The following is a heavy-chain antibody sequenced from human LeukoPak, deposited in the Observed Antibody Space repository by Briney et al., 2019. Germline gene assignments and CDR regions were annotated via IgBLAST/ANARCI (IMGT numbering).Heavy chain of an antibody. V-gene: IGHV3-23*01. J-gene: IGHJ4*02. CDR1: GFTFSSYG. Sequence: GGTLRLSCAASGFTFSSYGMSWVRQAPGKGLEWVSGISGSGSRTYYADSVKGRFTISRDNSKSTLYLQMNSLRVEDTAVYYCARDSSMLRGPLVIYYFDFWGQGTLVTVSS. D-gene: IGHD3-10*01. CDR2: ISGSGSRT. CDR3: ARDSSMLRGPLVIYYFDF.